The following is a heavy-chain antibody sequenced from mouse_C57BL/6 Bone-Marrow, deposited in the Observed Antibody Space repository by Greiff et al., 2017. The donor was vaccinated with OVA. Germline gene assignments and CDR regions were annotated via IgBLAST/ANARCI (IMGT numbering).Heavy chain of an antibody. D-gene: IGHD2-5*01. CDR2: INPGSGGT. Sequence: VQLQQSGAELVRPGTSVKVSCKASGYAFTNYLIEWVKQRPGQGLEWIGVINPGSGGTNYNEKFKGKATLTADKSSSTAYMQLSSLTSEDSAVYVCDRHNYSNPCYFDYWGQGTTLTVSS. CDR3: DRHNYSNPCYFDY. V-gene: IGHV1-54*01. CDR1: GYAFTNYL. J-gene: IGHJ2*01.